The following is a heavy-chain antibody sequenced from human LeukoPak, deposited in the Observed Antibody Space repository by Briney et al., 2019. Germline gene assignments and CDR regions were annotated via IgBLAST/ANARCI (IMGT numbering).Heavy chain of an antibody. J-gene: IGHJ3*02. D-gene: IGHD6-19*01. V-gene: IGHV3-30*04. CDR3: ARESSSGWEAHDAFDI. Sequence: PGGSLRLSCAASGFTFSSYAMHWVRQAPGKGLEWVAVISYDGSNKYYADSVKGRFTISRDNSKNTLYLQMNSLRAEDTAVYYCARESSSGWEAHDAFDIWGQGTMVTVSS. CDR1: GFTFSSYA. CDR2: ISYDGSNK.